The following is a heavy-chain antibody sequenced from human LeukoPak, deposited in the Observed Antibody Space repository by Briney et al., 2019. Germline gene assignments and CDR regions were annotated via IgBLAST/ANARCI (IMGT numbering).Heavy chain of an antibody. J-gene: IGHJ4*02. Sequence: GGSLRLSCAASGFSFSTYAMSWVRQAPGKGLEWVLSIDGGGGSSTYYAGRFSISRDNSKNTLYLQMDSLRAEDTAVYYCAKDLGGTVSHFDNWGQGTLVTVS. CDR3: AKDLGGTVSHFDN. V-gene: IGHV3-23*01. CDR1: GFSFSTYA. D-gene: IGHD3-16*01. CDR2: IDGGGGSST.